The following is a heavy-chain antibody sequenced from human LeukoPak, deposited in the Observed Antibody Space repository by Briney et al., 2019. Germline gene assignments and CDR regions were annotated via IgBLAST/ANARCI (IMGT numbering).Heavy chain of an antibody. CDR1: GFTFSSYS. V-gene: IGHV3-21*01. CDR2: ISSSSSYI. J-gene: IGHJ3*02. CDR3: ARVGASMIDAFDI. D-gene: IGHD3-22*01. Sequence: GGSLRPSCAASGFTFSSYSMNWVRQAPGKGLEWVSSISSSSSYIYYADSVKGRFTISRDNAKNSLYLQMNSLRAEDTAVYYCARVGASMIDAFDIWGQGTMVTVPS.